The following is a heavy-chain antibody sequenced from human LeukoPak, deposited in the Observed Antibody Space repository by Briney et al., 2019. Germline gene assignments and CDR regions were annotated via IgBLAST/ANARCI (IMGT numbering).Heavy chain of an antibody. D-gene: IGHD3-22*01. J-gene: IGHJ4*02. Sequence: SVKVSCKASGGTFSSYATSWVRQALGQGLEWMGGIIPIFGTANYAQKFQGRVTITADESTRTAYMELRTLRSEDTAIYYCARGSGETGGYYYVYWGRGTPVTVSS. V-gene: IGHV1-69*13. CDR2: IIPIFGTA. CDR1: GGTFSSYA. CDR3: ARGSGETGGYYYVY.